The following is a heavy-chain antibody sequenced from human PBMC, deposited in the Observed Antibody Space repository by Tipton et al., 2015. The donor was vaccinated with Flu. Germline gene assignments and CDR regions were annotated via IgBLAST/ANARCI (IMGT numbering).Heavy chain of an antibody. V-gene: IGHV3-72*01. CDR1: GFIFSEYD. D-gene: IGHD3-16*01. CDR3: ARDYWGSHDH. Sequence: SLRLSCATSGFIFSEYDMDWVRQTPGKGLEWVARTRNKPNSYTTGYAASVKGRFTISRDDSKNSVYLQMNSLKTEDTAVYYCARDYWGSHDHWGQGTLVTVSS. CDR2: TRNKPNSYTT. J-gene: IGHJ4*02.